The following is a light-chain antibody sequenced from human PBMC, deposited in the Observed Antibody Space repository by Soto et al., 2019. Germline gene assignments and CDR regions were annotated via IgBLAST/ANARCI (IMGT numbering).Light chain of an antibody. V-gene: IGKV3-20*01. CDR1: ETIRSNY. CDR2: GAS. J-gene: IGKJ3*01. CDR3: QQYGSSPPDT. Sequence: EIVLTQSPGTLSSSPGEGVTLSCRASETIRSNYLAWYQKKPGQAPRLLIFGASTRATGIPDKFSGSGSGTDFTLTISSLDPEDFPEYYCQQYGSSPPDTFGPGT.